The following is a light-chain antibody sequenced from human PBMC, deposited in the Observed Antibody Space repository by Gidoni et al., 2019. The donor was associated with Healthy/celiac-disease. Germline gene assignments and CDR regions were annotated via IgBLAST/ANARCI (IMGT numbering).Light chain of an antibody. Sequence: QSALTQPPSASGSPGQSVTISCTGTSSDVGGYNYVSWYQQHPGKAPKLMMYEVSNRPSGVPDRFSGSKSGNTASLTVSGLQAEDEADYYCSSYAGSNNYVVFGGGTKLTVL. CDR1: SSDVGGYNY. CDR3: SSYAGSNNYVV. J-gene: IGLJ2*01. V-gene: IGLV2-8*01. CDR2: EVS.